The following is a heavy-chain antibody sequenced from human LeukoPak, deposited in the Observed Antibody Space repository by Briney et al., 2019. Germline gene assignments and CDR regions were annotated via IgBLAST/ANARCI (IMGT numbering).Heavy chain of an antibody. CDR1: GGSISSYY. CDR2: IYYSGST. J-gene: IGHJ4*02. V-gene: IGHV4-59*01. D-gene: IGHD4-17*01. CDR3: ARGVTTYEYYFDY. Sequence: SETLSLTCTVSGGSISSYYWSWIRQPPGKGLERIGYIYYSGSTNYNPSLKSRVTISVDTSKNQFSLKLSSVTAADTAVYYCARGVTTYEYYFDYWGQGTLVTVSS.